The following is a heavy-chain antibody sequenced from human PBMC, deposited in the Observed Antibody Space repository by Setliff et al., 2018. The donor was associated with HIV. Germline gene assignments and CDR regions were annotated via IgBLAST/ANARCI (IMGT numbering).Heavy chain of an antibody. Sequence: SETLSLTCAVYGGSFSDYYWNWIRQPPGKGLEWLGEINHSGSSNFNPSLKSRVTISVDTSRKHFSLTLSSVTAADTAVYYCARGGIALVPTSDAFDIWGQGTMGTV. V-gene: IGHV4-34*01. CDR2: INHSGSS. J-gene: IGHJ3*02. CDR1: GGSFSDYY. CDR3: ARGGIALVPTSDAFDI. D-gene: IGHD2-2*01.